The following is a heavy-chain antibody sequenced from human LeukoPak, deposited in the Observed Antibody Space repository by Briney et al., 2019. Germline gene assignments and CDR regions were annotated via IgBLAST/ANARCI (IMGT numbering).Heavy chain of an antibody. Sequence: SETLSLTCTVSGYSISSGYYWGWVRQPPGKGLEWIGSIYHSGSTYYNPSLKSRVTISVDTSKNQFSLKLSSVTAADTAVYYCASDLYSSSGIFDYWGQGTLVTVSS. D-gene: IGHD6-13*01. CDR1: GYSISSGYY. CDR2: IYHSGST. J-gene: IGHJ4*02. CDR3: ASDLYSSSGIFDY. V-gene: IGHV4-38-2*02.